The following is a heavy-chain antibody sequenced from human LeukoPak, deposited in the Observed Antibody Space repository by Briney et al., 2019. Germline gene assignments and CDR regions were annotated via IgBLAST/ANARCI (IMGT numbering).Heavy chain of an antibody. Sequence: GGSLRLSCAPSGFTFSSYSMNWVRPAPGKGLEWVSSISSSSSYIYYAHSVKGRFTISRDNAKNSLYLQMNSLRAEDTAVYYCARSGPGEYYLDYWGQGTLVTVSS. V-gene: IGHV3-21*01. D-gene: IGHD3-10*01. J-gene: IGHJ4*02. CDR2: ISSSSSYI. CDR3: ARSGPGEYYLDY. CDR1: GFTFSSYS.